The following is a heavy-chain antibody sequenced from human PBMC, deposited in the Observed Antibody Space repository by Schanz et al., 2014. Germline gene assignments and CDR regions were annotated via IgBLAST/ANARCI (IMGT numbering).Heavy chain of an antibody. D-gene: IGHD2-2*01. Sequence: QVQLVESGGGVVQPGRSLRLSCAASGFTMITYAMHWVRQPPGKGLEWVAIITYDGSNTYHADSVKGRFTISRDNSKXTLYLQMNSLRXXXXAVYYCIRGDIMVVPVAHFWGQGILVTVSS. CDR3: IRGDIMVVPVAHF. J-gene: IGHJ4*02. CDR2: ITYDGSNT. V-gene: IGHV3-30*04. CDR1: GFTMITYA.